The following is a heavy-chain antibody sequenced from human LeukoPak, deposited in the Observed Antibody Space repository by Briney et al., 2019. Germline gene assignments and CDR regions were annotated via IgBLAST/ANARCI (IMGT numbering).Heavy chain of an antibody. CDR2: ITGSGGST. CDR3: AKDSDELIAAAYNWFDP. D-gene: IGHD6-13*01. Sequence: PGGSLGLSCAASGFTFSSYGMSWVRQAPGKGLEWVTGITGSGGSTYYADSVKGRFTIARDNAKNTLYLQMNSLRTEDTAIYYCAKDSDELIAAAYNWFDPWGQGTLVTVSS. V-gene: IGHV3-23*01. J-gene: IGHJ5*02. CDR1: GFTFSSYG.